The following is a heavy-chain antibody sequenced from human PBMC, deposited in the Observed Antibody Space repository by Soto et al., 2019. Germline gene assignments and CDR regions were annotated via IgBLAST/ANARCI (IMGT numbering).Heavy chain of an antibody. V-gene: IGHV1-18*04. Sequence: ASVKVSCKASGYTFTSYGISWVRQAPGQGLEWMGWISVYNGNTDYAQKFQGRVTMTTDTSTSTAYMELRSLRADDTAVYYCATSYDSGFDSCRQGPLVTVSS. D-gene: IGHD3-3*01. CDR2: ISVYNGNT. J-gene: IGHJ5*01. CDR3: ATSYDSGFDS. CDR1: GYTFTSYG.